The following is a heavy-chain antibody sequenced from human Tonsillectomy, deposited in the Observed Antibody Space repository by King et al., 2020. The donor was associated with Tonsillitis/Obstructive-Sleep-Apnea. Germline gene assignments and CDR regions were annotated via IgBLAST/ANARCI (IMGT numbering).Heavy chain of an antibody. D-gene: IGHD6-19*01. V-gene: IGHV4-4*02. J-gene: IGHJ4*02. CDR1: GGSISSGNW. Sequence: VQLQESGPGLVKPSGTLSLTCAVSGGSISSGNWWSWVRQPPGKGLEWIGEIYHSGNTNYSPSLKSRVIMSVDKSTNQFSLKLSSVTAADTAVYFCARAPIAVAGFDYWGQGTLVTVSS. CDR2: IYHSGNT. CDR3: ARAPIAVAGFDY.